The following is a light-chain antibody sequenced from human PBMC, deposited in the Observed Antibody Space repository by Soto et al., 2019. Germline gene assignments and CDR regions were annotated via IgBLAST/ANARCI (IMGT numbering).Light chain of an antibody. CDR3: NSHERSNIRV. V-gene: IGLV2-14*01. J-gene: IGLJ3*02. CDR2: EVS. CDR1: SSDVGGYNY. Sequence: QSVLTQPASVSGSPGQSITISCTGTSSDVGGYNYVSWFQQHPGKAPKLMIYEVSRRPSGVSDRFSGSKSGNTASLTISGLQADDEADYYCNSHERSNIRVFGGGTKVTVL.